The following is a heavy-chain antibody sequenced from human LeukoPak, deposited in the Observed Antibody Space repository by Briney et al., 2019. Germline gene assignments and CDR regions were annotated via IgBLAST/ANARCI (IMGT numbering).Heavy chain of an antibody. CDR3: TTVGLLLGPHGY. CDR1: GFPFSSYS. D-gene: IGHD1-26*01. CDR2: IKSKTDGGTT. Sequence: GGSLRLSCAASGFPFSSYSVSWVRQAPGKGLEWVGRIKSKTDGGTTDYAAPVKGRFTISRDDSKNTLYLQMNSLKTEDTAVYYCTTVGLLLGPHGYWGQGTLVTVSS. J-gene: IGHJ4*02. V-gene: IGHV3-15*01.